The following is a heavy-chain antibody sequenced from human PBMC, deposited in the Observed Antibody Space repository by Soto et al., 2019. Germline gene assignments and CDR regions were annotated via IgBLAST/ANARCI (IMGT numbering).Heavy chain of an antibody. CDR3: FVAVAVLRTRRYYFDY. Sequence: EVQLVESGGGLVQPGGSLRLSCAASGFTFSSYWMHWVRHAPGKGLVWVSRINSDGSSTSYADSVKGRFTISRDNAKNTLYLQMNSLRAEDTAVYYCFVAVAVLRTRRYYFDYWGQGTLVTVSS. J-gene: IGHJ4*02. V-gene: IGHV3-74*01. CDR2: INSDGSST. D-gene: IGHD6-19*01. CDR1: GFTFSSYW.